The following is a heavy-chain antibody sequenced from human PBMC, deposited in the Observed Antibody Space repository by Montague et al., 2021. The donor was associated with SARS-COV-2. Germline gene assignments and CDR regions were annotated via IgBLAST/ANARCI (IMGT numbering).Heavy chain of an antibody. CDR3: ARDRWSSPVVNER. Sequence: SVKVSCKASGYPFNNYGITWVRQAPGRGLEWVAYISTHNGNRNYAQKVQGRATLTTDTSTRTVYLELRSLRSDDTAVYFCARDRWSSPVVNERWGPGTLVTVSS. J-gene: IGHJ4*02. D-gene: IGHD4-23*01. CDR2: ISTHNGNR. V-gene: IGHV1-18*01. CDR1: GYPFNNYG.